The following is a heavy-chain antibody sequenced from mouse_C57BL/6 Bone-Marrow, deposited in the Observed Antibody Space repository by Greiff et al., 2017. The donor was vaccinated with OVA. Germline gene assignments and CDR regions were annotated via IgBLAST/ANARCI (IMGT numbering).Heavy chain of an antibody. CDR3: ARGIDYDDYAMDY. J-gene: IGHJ4*01. CDR2: INPNNGGT. V-gene: IGHV1-18*01. Sequence: DVKLQESGPELVKPGASVKIPCKASGYTFTDYNMDWVKQSHGKSLEWIGDINPNNGGTIYNQKFKGKATLTVDKSSSTAYMALRSLTSEDTAVYYCARGIDYDDYAMDYWGQGTSVTVSS. D-gene: IGHD2-4*01. CDR1: GYTFTDYN.